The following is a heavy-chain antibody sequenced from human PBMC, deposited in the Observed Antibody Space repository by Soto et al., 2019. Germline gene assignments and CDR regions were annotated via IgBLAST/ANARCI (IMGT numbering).Heavy chain of an antibody. CDR1: GVPFRIYA. V-gene: IGHV3-23*01. D-gene: IGHD1-1*01. CDR3: SMTIRFVEPALXTNYYCG. CDR2: RVGTVGRA. Sequence: GVSLRLACTASGVPFRIYAMCWLRHAPGDVHDWVSGRVGTVGRAYDADSLKVRFTVSXYXXXXTLVLQMNSLRFEDTAIYYCSMTIRFVEPALXTNYYCG. J-gene: IGHJ6*01.